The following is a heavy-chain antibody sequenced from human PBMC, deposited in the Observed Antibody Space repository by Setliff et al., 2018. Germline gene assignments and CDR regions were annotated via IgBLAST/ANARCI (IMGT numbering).Heavy chain of an antibody. J-gene: IGHJ1*01. CDR3: ARVRNYGSSWQADTSAEYFQH. V-gene: IGHV1-69*13. D-gene: IGHD6-13*01. CDR2: IIATVGGV. Sequence: VASVKVSCKTSGGTFSDNAMSWVRQAPGQGPEWMGGIIATVGGVSYAQKFQGRVTITADESTTTGYMELSSLTSEDTAVYYCARVRNYGSSWQADTSAEYFQHWGQGTLVTVSS. CDR1: GGTFSDNA.